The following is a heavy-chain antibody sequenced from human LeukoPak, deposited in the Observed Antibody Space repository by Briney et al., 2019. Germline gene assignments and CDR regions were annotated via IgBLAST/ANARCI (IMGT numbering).Heavy chain of an antibody. CDR1: GYNFATHW. Sequence: GESLKISCKGSGYNFATHWIGWVRQMPGKGLEWMGIIYPGDSDPRYSPSFQGQVTISTDKSISTAYLQWSSLKASDTAIYYCARLTGTDGVTTHFDYWGQGTLVTVSS. J-gene: IGHJ4*02. CDR3: ARLTGTDGVTTHFDY. D-gene: IGHD4-17*01. V-gene: IGHV5-51*01. CDR2: IYPGDSDP.